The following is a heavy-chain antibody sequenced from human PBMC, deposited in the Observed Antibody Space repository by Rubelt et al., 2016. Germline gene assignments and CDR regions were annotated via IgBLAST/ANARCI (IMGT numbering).Heavy chain of an antibody. J-gene: IGHJ4*02. CDR2: ISSSSRYI. D-gene: IGHD2-21*01. Sequence: EVQLVESGGGLVQPGGSLRLSCAASGFTFSSYGMNWVRQAPGKGLEWVSSISSSSRYIYYADSVRGRFTISRDNVRNSLYLQMTRLRAEDTAVYYCVRGYLSDSFDQWGQGTLVTASS. CDR1: GFTFSSYG. CDR3: VRGYLSDSFDQ. V-gene: IGHV3-21*04.